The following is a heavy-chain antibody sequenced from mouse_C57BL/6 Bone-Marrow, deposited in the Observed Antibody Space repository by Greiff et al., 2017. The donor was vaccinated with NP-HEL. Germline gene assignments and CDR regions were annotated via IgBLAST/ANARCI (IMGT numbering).Heavy chain of an antibody. V-gene: IGHV5-6*01. D-gene: IGHD2-3*01. J-gene: IGHJ3*01. CDR1: GFTFSSYG. CDR2: ISSGGSYT. CDR3: ARGGWLPLPY. Sequence: EVKVVESGGDLVKPGGSLKLSCAASGFTFSSYGMSWVRQTPDKRLEWVATISSGGSYTYYPDSVKGRFTISRDNAKNTLYLQKSSLKAEDTAMYYCARGGWLPLPYWGQGTLVTVSA.